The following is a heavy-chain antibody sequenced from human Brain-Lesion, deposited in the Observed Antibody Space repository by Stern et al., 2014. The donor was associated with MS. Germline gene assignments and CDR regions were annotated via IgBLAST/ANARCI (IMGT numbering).Heavy chain of an antibody. CDR3: ARRGDSSSSGFDY. CDR1: GYRFTSNW. D-gene: IGHD6-6*01. J-gene: IGHJ4*02. V-gene: IGHV5-51*01. CDR2: IWPGDSDP. Sequence: VQLVQSGAEVKKPGESLNISCKGSGYRFTSNWIGWVRQMPGKGLEWMGIIWPGDSDPRYSPSFQGQVTISADKSISTAYLQWSSLQASDTAMYYCARRGDSSSSGFDYWGQGTLVIVSS.